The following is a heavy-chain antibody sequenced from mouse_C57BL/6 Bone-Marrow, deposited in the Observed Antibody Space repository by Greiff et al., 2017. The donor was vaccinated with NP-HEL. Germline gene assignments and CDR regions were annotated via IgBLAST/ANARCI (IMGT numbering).Heavy chain of an antibody. CDR3: ARGFAVPLFDY. CDR1: GYTFTSYW. D-gene: IGHD1-1*01. CDR2: IDPSDSYT. V-gene: IGHV1-69*01. Sequence: QVQLQQPGAELVMPGASVKLSCKASGYTFTSYWMHWVKQRPGQGLEWIGEIDPSDSYTNYNQKFKGKSTLTVDKSSSTAYMQLSSLTAEDSAVYYCARGFAVPLFDYWGQGTTLTVSS. J-gene: IGHJ2*01.